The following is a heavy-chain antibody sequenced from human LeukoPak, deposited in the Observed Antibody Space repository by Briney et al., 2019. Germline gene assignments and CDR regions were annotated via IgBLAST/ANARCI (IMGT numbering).Heavy chain of an antibody. CDR1: GGSISSYY. V-gene: IGHV4-59*01. J-gene: IGHJ4*02. CDR2: AYYTGST. CDR3: AKVASGADY. D-gene: IGHD6-19*01. Sequence: SETLSLTCTVSGGSISSYYWSWIRQPPGKGLDWIGYAYYTGSTNYNPSLKSRVTISVDTSKNQFSLRLSSVTAADTAVYYCAKVASGADYWGQGTLVTVSS.